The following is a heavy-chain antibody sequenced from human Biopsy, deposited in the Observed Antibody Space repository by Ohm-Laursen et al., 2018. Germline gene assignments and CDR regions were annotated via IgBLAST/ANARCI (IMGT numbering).Heavy chain of an antibody. D-gene: IGHD3-10*01. CDR1: GGYISHYY. CDR3: ARAPPLIRGVVESWFDP. J-gene: IGHJ5*02. V-gene: IGHV4-4*07. Sequence: SDTLSLTCTVSGGYISHYYWTWIRQPAGQGLEWIGRIYITVETDYNPSLKSRVTMSVDSSKKQFSLKLKSVTAADTAIYYCARAPPLIRGVVESWFDPWGQGILVTVSS. CDR2: IYITVET.